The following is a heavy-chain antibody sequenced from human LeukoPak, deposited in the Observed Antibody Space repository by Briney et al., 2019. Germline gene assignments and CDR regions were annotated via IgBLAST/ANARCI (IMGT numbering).Heavy chain of an antibody. V-gene: IGHV4-34*01. Sequence: SETLSLTCAVYGGSFSGYYWSWIRRPPGKGLEWIGEINHSGSTNYNPSLKSRVTISVDTSKNQFSLKLSSVTAADTAVYYCARGRIAAAGSRGNWFDPWGQGTLVTVSS. J-gene: IGHJ5*02. CDR1: GGSFSGYY. CDR2: INHSGST. D-gene: IGHD6-13*01. CDR3: ARGRIAAAGSRGNWFDP.